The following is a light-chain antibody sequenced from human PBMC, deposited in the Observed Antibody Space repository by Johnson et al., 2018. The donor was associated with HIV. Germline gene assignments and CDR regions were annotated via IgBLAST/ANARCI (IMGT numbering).Light chain of an antibody. CDR1: SSNIGTNS. CDR2: ENN. V-gene: IGLV1-51*02. J-gene: IGLJ1*01. CDR3: GTWDTSRSAHYV. Sequence: QSVLTQPPSVSAAPGQKVTISCSGSSSNIGTNSVSWYQQLPGTAPRLLIYENNKRPSGIPDRFSGSKSGPSATLGIPGLHPGDEADYYCGTWDTSRSAHYVFGSGTKVIVL.